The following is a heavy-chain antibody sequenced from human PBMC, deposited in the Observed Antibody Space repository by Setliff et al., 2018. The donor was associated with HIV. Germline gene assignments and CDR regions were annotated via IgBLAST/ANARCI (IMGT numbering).Heavy chain of an antibody. J-gene: IGHJ6*03. V-gene: IGHV3-21*01. CDR3: VKDEEYIGVVSATMNMPGYYHYYYMDV. CDR1: GFTFSSYT. D-gene: IGHD2-2*01. CDR2: TSGGGKSI. Sequence: GGSLRLSCAASGFTFSSYTMHWVRQAPGKGLEWVASTSGGGKSIYYADSVKGRFTISRDNADRSLYLQMNSLRAEDTAVYYCVKDEEYIGVVSATMNMPGYYHYYYMDVWGKGSTVTVSS.